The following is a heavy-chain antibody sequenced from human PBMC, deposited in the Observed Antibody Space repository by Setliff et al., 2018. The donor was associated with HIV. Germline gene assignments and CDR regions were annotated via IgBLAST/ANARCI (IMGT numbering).Heavy chain of an antibody. CDR3: ATGLIMAPDY. CDR1: GGSISSGTYF. V-gene: IGHV4-39*07. D-gene: IGHD2-8*01. CDR2: INHSGST. J-gene: IGHJ4*02. Sequence: SETLSLTCTVSGGSISSGTYFWSWIRQPPGKGLEWIGQINHSGSTNYNPSLRSRVTISIGTSKNQFSLKLSSVTAADTAVYYCATGLIMAPDYWGQGSLVTVSS.